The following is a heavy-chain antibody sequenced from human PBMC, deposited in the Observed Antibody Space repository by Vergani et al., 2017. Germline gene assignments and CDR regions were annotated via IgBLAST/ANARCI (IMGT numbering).Heavy chain of an antibody. CDR2: INPNSGGT. Sequence: QVQLVQSGAEVKKPGASVKVSCKASGYTFTGYYMHWVRQAPGKGLEWMGWINPNSGGTNYAQKFQGWVTMTRDTSISTAYMELSRLRSDDTAVYYCARDQGFSSGSAFDIWGQGTMVTVSS. CDR3: ARDQGFSSGSAFDI. V-gene: IGHV1-2*04. CDR1: GYTFTGYY. D-gene: IGHD6-19*01. J-gene: IGHJ3*02.